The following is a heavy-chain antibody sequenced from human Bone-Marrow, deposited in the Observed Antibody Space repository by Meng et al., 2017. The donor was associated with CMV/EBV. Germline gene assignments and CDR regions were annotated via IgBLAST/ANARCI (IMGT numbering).Heavy chain of an antibody. J-gene: IGHJ4*02. V-gene: IGHV3-23*01. D-gene: IGHD6-6*01. CDR3: ARAPIAARPFDY. CDR2: ISGSGGST. CDR1: GFTFSSYA. Sequence: GESLKISCAASGFTFSSYAMSWVRQAPGKGLEWVSAISGSGGSTYYADSVKGRFTISRDNAKNSLYLQMNSLRAEDTAVYYCARAPIAARPFDYWGQGTLVTVSS.